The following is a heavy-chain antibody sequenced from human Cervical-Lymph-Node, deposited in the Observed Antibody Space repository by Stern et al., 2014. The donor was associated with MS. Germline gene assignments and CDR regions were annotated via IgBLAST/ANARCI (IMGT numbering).Heavy chain of an antibody. CDR1: GFTFSTYN. CDR2: INSSSRYT. Sequence: EVQLAESGGGLVKPGGSLRLSCVASGFTFSTYNMNWVRQPPGKGLEWVSVINSSSRYTYYADSVQGRFTISRYNAKDSLYLQMNSLRAEDTAVYYCVREAALRGEDSVGDYVNRFDSWGQGTLVTVSS. J-gene: IGHJ4*02. V-gene: IGHV3-21*01. CDR3: VREAALRGEDSVGDYVNRFDS. D-gene: IGHD3-22*01.